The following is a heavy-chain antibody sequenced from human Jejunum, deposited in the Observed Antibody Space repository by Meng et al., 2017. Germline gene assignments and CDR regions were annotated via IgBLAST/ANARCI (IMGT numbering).Heavy chain of an antibody. Sequence: GESLKISCGASGFIFSDYAIHWVRQAPGKGLEYVSTISSDGCSTYYANSVKGRFTIFRDTSKNMVYLQMGSLRAEDTAVYYCARGSTSIYSGSYSWGQGTQVTVSS. CDR2: ISSDGCST. CDR3: ARGSTSIYSGSYS. J-gene: IGHJ5*02. D-gene: IGHD1-26*01. V-gene: IGHV3-64*01. CDR1: GFIFSDYA.